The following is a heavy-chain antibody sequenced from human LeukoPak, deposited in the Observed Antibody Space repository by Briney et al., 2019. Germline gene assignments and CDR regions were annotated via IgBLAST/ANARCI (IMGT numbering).Heavy chain of an antibody. CDR3: ARAPPIVVVPAAIRRYYGIDV. V-gene: IGHV4-59*12. D-gene: IGHD2-2*02. J-gene: IGHJ6*02. CDR1: GGSISTYY. Sequence: PSETLSLTCTVPGGSISTYYGNWIRQAPGKGLEWIGYIYYSGSTNYNPSLKSRVTMSVDTSRNQFSLKLSSVTAADTAVYYCARAPPIVVVPAAIRRYYGIDVWGQGTTVTVSS. CDR2: IYYSGST.